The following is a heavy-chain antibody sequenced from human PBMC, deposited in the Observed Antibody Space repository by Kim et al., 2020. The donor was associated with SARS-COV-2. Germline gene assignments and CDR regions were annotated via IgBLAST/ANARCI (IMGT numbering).Heavy chain of an antibody. CDR2: INSDGTTT. Sequence: GGSLRLSCAASGFTFSSYWMHWVRQVPGKGLVWVSRINSDGTTTNYADSVKGRFSISRDNAKNTLYLQMNSLRAEDTAVYYCVKVRTEVGYDYWGQGTL. D-gene: IGHD1-26*01. J-gene: IGHJ4*02. CDR3: VKVRTEVGYDY. CDR1: GFTFSSYW. V-gene: IGHV3-74*01.